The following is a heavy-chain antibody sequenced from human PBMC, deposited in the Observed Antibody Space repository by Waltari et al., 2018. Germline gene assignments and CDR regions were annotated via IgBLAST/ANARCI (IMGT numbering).Heavy chain of an antibody. Sequence: QLQLQESGPGLVKPSETLSLTCTVSGGSISSSSYYWGWIRQPPGKGLEWMGGFDPEDGETIYAQKFQGRVTMTEDTSTDTAYMELSSLRSEDTAVYYCATTGYYGSGSYYPAANQNWFDPWGQGTLVTVSS. CDR1: GGSISSSSYY. V-gene: IGHV1-24*01. CDR3: ATTGYYGSGSYYPAANQNWFDP. CDR2: FDPEDGET. D-gene: IGHD3-10*01. J-gene: IGHJ5*02.